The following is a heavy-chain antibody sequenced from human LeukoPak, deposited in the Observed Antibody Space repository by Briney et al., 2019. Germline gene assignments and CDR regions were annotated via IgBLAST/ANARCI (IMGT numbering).Heavy chain of an antibody. CDR3: ATRGEYFDN. D-gene: IGHD2-21*01. Sequence: GGSLRLSCAASGFTFSSYWMSWVRQAPGKGLEWVANIRQDGSEKYYVDSVKGRFTISRDNAKNSLYLQMNSLRAEDTAVYHCATRGEYFDNWGQGTLVTVSA. V-gene: IGHV3-7*01. CDR2: IRQDGSEK. J-gene: IGHJ4*02. CDR1: GFTFSSYW.